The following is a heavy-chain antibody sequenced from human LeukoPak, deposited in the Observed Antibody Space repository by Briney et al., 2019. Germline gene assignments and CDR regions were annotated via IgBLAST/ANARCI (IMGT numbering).Heavy chain of an antibody. Sequence: DSIQGRFSISRDNSKNTVYLEMNSLRPEDTAVYYCAKLTIAAAGPGPDGDDYWGQGTLVTVSS. J-gene: IGHJ4*02. CDR3: AKLTIAAAGPGPDGDDY. D-gene: IGHD6-13*01. V-gene: IGHV3-30*02.